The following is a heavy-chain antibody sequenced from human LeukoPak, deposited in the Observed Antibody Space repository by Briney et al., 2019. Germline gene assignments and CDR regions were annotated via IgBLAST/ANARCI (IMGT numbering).Heavy chain of an antibody. CDR3: ARRGYCSSTSCYDTYYYYYMDV. Sequence: GGSLRLSCAASGFTFSSYWMHWVRQAPGKGLVWVSRINTDGSSTSYADSVKGRFTISIDHAKNTLYLQMNSLRAEDTAVYYCARRGYCSSTSCYDTYYYYYMDVWGKGTTVTVSS. CDR2: INTDGSST. J-gene: IGHJ6*03. D-gene: IGHD2-2*01. CDR1: GFTFSSYW. V-gene: IGHV3-74*01.